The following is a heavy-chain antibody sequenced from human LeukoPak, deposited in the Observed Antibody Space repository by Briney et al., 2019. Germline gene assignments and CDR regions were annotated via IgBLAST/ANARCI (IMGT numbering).Heavy chain of an antibody. V-gene: IGHV3-53*01. CDR1: GFTVSSNY. CDR3: ARGSRSQLRVGY. CDR2: IYNDGST. D-gene: IGHD2-15*01. Sequence: GRSLRLSCAASGFTVSSNYMSWVRQAPGKGLEWVSLIYNDGSTYYADSVKGRFTIFRDNSKNTLYLQINSLRAEDTAVYYCARGSRSQLRVGYWGQGTLVTVSS. J-gene: IGHJ4*02.